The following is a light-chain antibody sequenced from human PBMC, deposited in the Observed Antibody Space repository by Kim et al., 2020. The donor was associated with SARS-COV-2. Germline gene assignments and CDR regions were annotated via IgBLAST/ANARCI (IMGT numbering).Light chain of an antibody. CDR1: SGSIDDNY. CDR3: QSYNRSNVV. CDR2: EDD. Sequence: GKTVTISCTRSSGSIDDNYVQWYQQRPGGVPTTVIYEDDQRPSGVPDRFSGSIDNSSNSASLTISGLKTEDEADYYCQSYNRSNVVFGGGTQLTVL. J-gene: IGLJ2*01. V-gene: IGLV6-57*03.